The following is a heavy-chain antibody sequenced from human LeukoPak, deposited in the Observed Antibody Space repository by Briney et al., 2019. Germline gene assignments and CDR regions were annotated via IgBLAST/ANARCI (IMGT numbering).Heavy chain of an antibody. J-gene: IGHJ3*02. D-gene: IGHD4-17*01. CDR1: GYTFTSYD. V-gene: IGHV1-46*01. CDR3: ARGARVTVHVRSVAFDI. CDR2: INPSDGST. Sequence: ASVKVSCKASGYTFTSYDINWVRQATGQGLEWMGIINPSDGSTSYAQKFQGRVTMTRDTSISTAYMELSRLRSDDTAVYYCARGARVTVHVRSVAFDIWGQGTMVTVSS.